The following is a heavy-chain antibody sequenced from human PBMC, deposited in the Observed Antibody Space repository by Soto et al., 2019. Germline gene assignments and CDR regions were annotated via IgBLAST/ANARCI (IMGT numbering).Heavy chain of an antibody. J-gene: IGHJ6*03. D-gene: IGHD7-27*01. V-gene: IGHV4-59*01. Sequence: PSETLSLTCTVSGGSISSYYWSWIRQPPGKGLEWIGYIYYSGSTNYNPSLKSRVTISVDTSKNQFSLKLSSVTAADTAVYYCARDVRWDWGTYYYYMDVWDKGTTVTVSS. CDR1: GGSISSYY. CDR2: IYYSGST. CDR3: ARDVRWDWGTYYYYMDV.